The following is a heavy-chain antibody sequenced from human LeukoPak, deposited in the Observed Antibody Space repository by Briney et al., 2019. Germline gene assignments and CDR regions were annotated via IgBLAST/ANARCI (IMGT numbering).Heavy chain of an antibody. D-gene: IGHD5/OR15-5a*01. J-gene: IGHJ6*04. CDR2: IYYSGST. Sequence: PSETLSLTCTVSGGSISSGDYYWSWIRQPPGKGLEWIGYIYYSGSTYHNPSLKSRVTISVDTSKNQFSLKLSSVTAADTAVYYCARDFVRFASTGHYYYGMDVWGKGTTVTVSS. CDR1: GGSISSGDYY. V-gene: IGHV4-30-4*01. CDR3: ARDFVRFASTGHYYYGMDV.